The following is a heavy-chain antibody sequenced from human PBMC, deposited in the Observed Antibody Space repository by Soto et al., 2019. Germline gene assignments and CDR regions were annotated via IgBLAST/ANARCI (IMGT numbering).Heavy chain of an antibody. V-gene: IGHV1-46*01. CDR3: ARGMNYYGSGSYSKFDP. Sequence: GASVKVSCKASGYTFTSYYMHWVRQAPGQGLEWMGIINPSGGSTSYAQKFQGRVTMTRDTSTSTVYMELSSLRSEDTAVYYCARGMNYYGSGSYSKFDPWGQGTLVTVSS. D-gene: IGHD3-10*01. CDR2: INPSGGST. CDR1: GYTFTSYY. J-gene: IGHJ5*02.